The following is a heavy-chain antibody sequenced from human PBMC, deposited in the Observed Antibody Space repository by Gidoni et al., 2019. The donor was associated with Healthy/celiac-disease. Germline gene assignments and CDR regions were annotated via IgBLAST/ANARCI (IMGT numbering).Heavy chain of an antibody. D-gene: IGHD2-15*01. J-gene: IGHJ3*02. V-gene: IGHV4-30-2*01. CDR1: VGPISSGGYS. Sequence: QLQLQESGSGLVKPSQPLSLTCAVSVGPISSGGYSWSWSRQPPGKALEWIGYIYHSGSTYYNPSFKSRVTISVDRSKNQFSLKLSAVTAADKAVYYCARGGVVAATIDAFDIWGQGTMVTVSS. CDR2: IYHSGST. CDR3: ARGGVVAATIDAFDI.